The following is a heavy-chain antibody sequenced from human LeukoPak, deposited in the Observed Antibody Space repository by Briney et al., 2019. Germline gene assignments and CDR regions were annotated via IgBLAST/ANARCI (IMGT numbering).Heavy chain of an antibody. Sequence: SETLSLTCTVSGGSINNYYWSWIRQPAGKGLEWIGRIFSSGTTNYNSSLKSRVTMSVDTSKNQFSLKLSSVTAADTAMYYCARDNEVAARSFDYWGQGTLVTVSS. CDR1: GGSINNYY. V-gene: IGHV4-4*07. CDR3: ARDNEVAARSFDY. J-gene: IGHJ4*02. CDR2: IFSSGTT. D-gene: IGHD6-6*01.